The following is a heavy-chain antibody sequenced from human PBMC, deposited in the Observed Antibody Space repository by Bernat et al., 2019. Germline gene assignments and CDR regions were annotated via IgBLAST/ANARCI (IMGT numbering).Heavy chain of an antibody. Sequence: EVQLLESGGGLVQPGGSLRLSCAASGFTFSSYAMSWVRQAPGKGLEWVSAISGSGGSTYYADSVKGRFTISRDNSKNTLYVQMNSLRAEDTDVYYCAKDRKYMVPKGVDDWGQGTLVTVSS. J-gene: IGHJ4*02. V-gene: IGHV3-23*01. CDR2: ISGSGGST. D-gene: IGHD3-10*01. CDR1: GFTFSSYA. CDR3: AKDRKYMVPKGVDD.